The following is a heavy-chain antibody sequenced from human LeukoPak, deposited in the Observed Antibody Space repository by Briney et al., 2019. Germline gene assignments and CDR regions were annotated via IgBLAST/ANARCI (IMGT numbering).Heavy chain of an antibody. D-gene: IGHD5-24*01. J-gene: IGHJ4*02. CDR1: GFTFSSHA. CDR3: LKGGWATIGPPKD. V-gene: IGHV3-64D*08. Sequence: GGSLRLSCSAAGFTFSSHAMHWVRQAPGKGLEYASTINDDGGLTYYAVSVKGRFTISRDNSKNTLYLQMNNLRPEDTAVYHCLKGGWATIGPPKDWGQGTPVTVSS. CDR2: INDDGGLT.